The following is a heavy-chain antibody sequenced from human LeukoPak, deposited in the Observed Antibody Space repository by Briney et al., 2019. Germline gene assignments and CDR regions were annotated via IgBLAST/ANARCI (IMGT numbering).Heavy chain of an antibody. CDR3: ARGGIAARPFWGY. CDR2: IYYSGST. Sequence: SETLSLTCTVSDGPISSYYWSWIRQPPGKGLEWIGYIYYSGSTNYNPSLKSRVTISVDTSKNQFSLKLSSVTAADAAVYYCARGGIAARPFWGYWGQGTLVTVSS. V-gene: IGHV4-59*01. J-gene: IGHJ4*02. CDR1: DGPISSYY. D-gene: IGHD6-6*01.